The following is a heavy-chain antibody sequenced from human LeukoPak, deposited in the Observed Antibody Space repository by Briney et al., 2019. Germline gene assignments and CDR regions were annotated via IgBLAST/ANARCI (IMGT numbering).Heavy chain of an antibody. Sequence: SETLSLTCTVSGGYISSGGYYWSWIRQHPGKGLEWIGYIYYSGSTYYNPSLKSRVTISVDTSKNQFSLKLSSVTAADTAVYYCAREDTAMGYFDYWGQGTLVTVSS. CDR2: IYYSGST. J-gene: IGHJ4*02. V-gene: IGHV4-31*03. D-gene: IGHD5-18*01. CDR1: GGYISSGGYY. CDR3: AREDTAMGYFDY.